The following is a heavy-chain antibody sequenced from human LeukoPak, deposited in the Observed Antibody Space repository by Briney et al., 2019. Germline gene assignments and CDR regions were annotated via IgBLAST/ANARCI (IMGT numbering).Heavy chain of an antibody. D-gene: IGHD4-17*01. J-gene: IGHJ6*02. CDR2: VSGSGGST. V-gene: IGHV3-23*01. Sequence: GGSLRLSCAASGFTFSSYAISWVRQAPGKGLEWVSGVSGSGGSTYYADSVKGRFTISRDNSKNTLYLQMNTLRAEDTAVYYFGEGRGDHLIYYGMDVWGQGTTVTVSS. CDR1: GFTFSSYA. CDR3: GEGRGDHLIYYGMDV.